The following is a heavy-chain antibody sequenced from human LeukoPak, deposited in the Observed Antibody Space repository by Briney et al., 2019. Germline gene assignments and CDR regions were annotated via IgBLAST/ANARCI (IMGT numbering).Heavy chain of an antibody. CDR3: ARCRWFFDY. CDR1: GFTFSSYA. V-gene: IGHV3-30-3*01. Sequence: GRSLRLSCAASGFTFSSYAMHWVRQAPGKGLEWVAVISYDGSNKYYADSVKGRFTISRDNSKNTLYLQMNSLRAEDTAVYYCARCRWFFDYWGQGTLVTVSS. J-gene: IGHJ4*02. D-gene: IGHD2-15*01. CDR2: ISYDGSNK.